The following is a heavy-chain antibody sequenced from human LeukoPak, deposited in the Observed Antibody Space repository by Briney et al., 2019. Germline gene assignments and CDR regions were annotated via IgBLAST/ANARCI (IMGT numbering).Heavy chain of an antibody. D-gene: IGHD3-9*01. CDR1: GGTFSNYA. CDR3: ARDLVGSHTGYSSGAWDY. Sequence: SVKVSCKASGGTFSNYAISWVRQAPGQGLEWMGGIIPLFDTADYAQKFQGRLTITADESTSTAYMELSSLRAEDTAVYYCARDLVGSHTGYSSGAWDYWGQGTLVTVSS. CDR2: IIPLFDTA. J-gene: IGHJ4*02. V-gene: IGHV1-69*13.